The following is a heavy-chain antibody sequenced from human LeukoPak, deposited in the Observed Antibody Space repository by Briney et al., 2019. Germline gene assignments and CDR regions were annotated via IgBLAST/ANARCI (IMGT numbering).Heavy chain of an antibody. Sequence: GASLQISCKGSGYSFPNYWIGWVRQMPGKGLEWMGLIYPGESDIRYSPSFQGQVTISADKSISTAYLQWSSLKASDTAMYYCARPVEGNSYNYWGQGTLVTVSS. CDR2: IYPGESDI. D-gene: IGHD5-18*01. J-gene: IGHJ4*02. CDR1: GYSFPNYW. V-gene: IGHV5-51*01. CDR3: ARPVEGNSYNY.